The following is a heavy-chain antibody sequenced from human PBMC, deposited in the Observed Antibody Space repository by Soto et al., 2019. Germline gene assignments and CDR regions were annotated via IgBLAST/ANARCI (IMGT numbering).Heavy chain of an antibody. D-gene: IGHD2-15*01. CDR3: ARVGGCSGGSCSSFDY. V-gene: IGHV3-21*01. Sequence: EVQLVESGGGLVKPGGSLRLSCAASGFTFSSYSMNWVRQAPGKGLEWVSSISSSSSYIYYADSVKGRFTIARGNAKKPLYLQMNGLGGVDTGLYYCARVGGCSGGSCSSFDYWGQGTLVTVSS. CDR2: ISSSSSYI. J-gene: IGHJ4*02. CDR1: GFTFSSYS.